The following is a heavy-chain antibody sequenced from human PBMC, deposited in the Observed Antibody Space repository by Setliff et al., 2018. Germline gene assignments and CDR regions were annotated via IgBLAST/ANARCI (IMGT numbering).Heavy chain of an antibody. D-gene: IGHD2-8*01. CDR3: ARDPGFHSGTWCLGD. J-gene: IGHJ4*02. V-gene: IGHV4-28*03. CDR1: ANTLSTSYY. Sequence: SETLSLTCAVSANTLSTSYYWGWVRQPPGKGLEWIGDIYKGGSTYYNPSLRSRVSMSLDTSKRQVSLNLNSVTAADTALYYCARDPGFHSGTWCLGDWGQGIQVTVSS. CDR2: IYKGGST.